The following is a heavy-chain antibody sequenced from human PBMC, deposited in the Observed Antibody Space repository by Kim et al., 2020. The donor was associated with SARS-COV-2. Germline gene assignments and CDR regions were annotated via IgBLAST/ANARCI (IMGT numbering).Heavy chain of an antibody. J-gene: IGHJ4*02. CDR2: ISNNAGDT. CDR3: AKAVYSHGLFDF. Sequence: GGSLRLSCAASGFSFSGYGMSWVRQAPGKGLQWVSTISNNAGDTYYADSVKGRLTISRDNSKNTLYLQMNSLRDDDTAVYYCAKAVYSHGLFDFWGQGSLVTVSS. V-gene: IGHV3-23*01. D-gene: IGHD3-10*01. CDR1: GFSFSGYG.